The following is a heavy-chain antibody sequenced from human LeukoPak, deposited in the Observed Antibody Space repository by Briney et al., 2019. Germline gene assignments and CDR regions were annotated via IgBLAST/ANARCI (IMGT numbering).Heavy chain of an antibody. Sequence: PGGSLRLSCAASGFTFSSYSMNWVRQAPGKGLEWVSSISSSSSYIYYADSVKGRFTISRDNAKNSLYLQMNSLRAEDTAVYYCASFLVATSVDSQNDYWGQGTLVTVSS. CDR3: ASFLVATSVDSQNDY. D-gene: IGHD5-12*01. J-gene: IGHJ4*02. CDR2: ISSSSSYI. CDR1: GFTFSSYS. V-gene: IGHV3-21*01.